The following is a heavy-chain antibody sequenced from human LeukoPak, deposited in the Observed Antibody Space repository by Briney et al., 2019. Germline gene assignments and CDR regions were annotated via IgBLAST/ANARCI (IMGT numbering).Heavy chain of an antibody. CDR1: GFTVSSNY. D-gene: IGHD5-18*01. CDR2: IYSSGST. Sequence: GGSLRLSCAGSGFTVSSNYRSWFRQAPGKGLEWVSVIYSSGSTYYADSVKGRITISRDNSKNTLYLQMNSLRAEDTAVYYCARDGSYGHGPMEVWGKGTTVTVSS. J-gene: IGHJ6*04. CDR3: ARDGSYGHGPMEV. V-gene: IGHV3-53*01.